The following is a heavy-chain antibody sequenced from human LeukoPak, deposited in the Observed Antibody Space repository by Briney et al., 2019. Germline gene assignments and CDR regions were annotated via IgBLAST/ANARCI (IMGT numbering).Heavy chain of an antibody. V-gene: IGHV4-39*07. D-gene: IGHD3-10*01. CDR3: ARRGYYGSGTYFYSWFDP. CDR1: GGSISSSSYY. Sequence: SETLSLTCTVSGGSISSSSYYWGWIRQPPGKGLEWIGYIYYSGSTYYNPSLKSRVTISVDTSKNQFSLKLSSVTAADTAVYYCARRGYYGSGTYFYSWFDPWGQGTLVTVSS. CDR2: IYYSGST. J-gene: IGHJ5*02.